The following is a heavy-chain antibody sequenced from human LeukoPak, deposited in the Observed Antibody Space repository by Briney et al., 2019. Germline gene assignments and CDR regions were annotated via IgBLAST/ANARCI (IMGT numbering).Heavy chain of an antibody. CDR3: ARLGYVENWFDP. Sequence: PSETLSLTCTVSGYSISSGYYWGWIRQPPGKGLEWIGSIYHSGSTNYNPSLKSRVTISVDTSKNQFSLKLSSVTAADTAVYYCARLGYVENWFDPWGQGTLVTVSS. V-gene: IGHV4-38-2*02. CDR1: GYSISSGYY. J-gene: IGHJ5*02. CDR2: IYHSGST. D-gene: IGHD5-18*01.